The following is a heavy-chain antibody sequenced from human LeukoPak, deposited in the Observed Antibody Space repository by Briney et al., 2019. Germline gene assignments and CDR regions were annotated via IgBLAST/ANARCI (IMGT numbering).Heavy chain of an antibody. J-gene: IGHJ4*02. D-gene: IGHD3-22*01. V-gene: IGHV1-18*01. CDR3: ARDREGYYDSSGYANFDY. CDR1: GYTFTSYG. Sequence: ASVKVSCKASGYTFTSYGISWVRQAPGQGLEWMGWISAYNGNTNYAQKLQGRVTMTTDTSPSTAYMELRSLRSDDTAVYYCARDREGYYDSSGYANFDYWGQGTLVTVPS. CDR2: ISAYNGNT.